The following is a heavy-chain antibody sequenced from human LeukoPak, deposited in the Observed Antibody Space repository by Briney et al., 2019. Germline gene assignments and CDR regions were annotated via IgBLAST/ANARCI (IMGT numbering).Heavy chain of an antibody. V-gene: IGHV3-23*01. CDR1: GFTFSSYA. CDR2: ISGSGGST. D-gene: IGHD3-10*01. Sequence: GGSLRLSCAASGFTFSSYAMSWVRQAPGKGLEWVSAISGSGGSTYYADSVKGRFTISRDNSKNTLYLQMNSLRAEDTAVYYCAKFLSFYGSGSYSVAFDIWGQGTMVTVSS. J-gene: IGHJ3*02. CDR3: AKFLSFYGSGSYSVAFDI.